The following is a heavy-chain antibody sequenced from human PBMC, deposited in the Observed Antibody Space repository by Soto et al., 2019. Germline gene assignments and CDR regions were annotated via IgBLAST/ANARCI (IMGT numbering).Heavy chain of an antibody. D-gene: IGHD3-16*01. CDR2: ISPYTGNT. CDR1: GYIFVNYG. V-gene: IGHV1-18*01. CDR3: VMVDNYVTPTPQDV. Sequence: QVQLVQSGDEVKKPGASVKVSCKASGYIFVNYGIAWVRQAPGQGLEWMGWISPYTGNTHSASKVQGRLTMTTDTXPSTAYMDLGSLTSDDPAVYYCVMVDNYVTPTPQDVWGQGTTVTVSS. J-gene: IGHJ6*02.